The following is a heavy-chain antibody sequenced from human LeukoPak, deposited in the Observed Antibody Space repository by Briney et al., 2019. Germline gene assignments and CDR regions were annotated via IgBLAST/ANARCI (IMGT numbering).Heavy chain of an antibody. CDR1: GGSFSGYY. J-gene: IGHJ6*03. Sequence: SETLSLTCAVYGGSFSGYYWSWIRQPPGKGLEWIGEINHSGSTNYNPSLKSRVTISVDTSKNQSSLKLSSVTAADTAVYYCARGAPEVVPAASYQVWYYYYMDVWGKGTTVTVSS. CDR2: INHSGST. CDR3: ARGAPEVVPAASYQVWYYYYMDV. V-gene: IGHV4-34*01. D-gene: IGHD2-2*01.